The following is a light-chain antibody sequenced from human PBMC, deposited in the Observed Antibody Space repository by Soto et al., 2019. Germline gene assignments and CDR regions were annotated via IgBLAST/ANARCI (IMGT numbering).Light chain of an antibody. CDR1: QSVSSSY. CDR2: GAS. CDR3: QQYGSSSWT. Sequence: EIVLTQSPGTLSLSPGERATLSCRASQSVSSSYLAWYQQKPGQAPRLLIYGASSRATGIPDRFSGSGSGTDFTLTISILEPDDFAVYYCQQYGSSSWTFGQGTKVEIK. J-gene: IGKJ1*01. V-gene: IGKV3-20*01.